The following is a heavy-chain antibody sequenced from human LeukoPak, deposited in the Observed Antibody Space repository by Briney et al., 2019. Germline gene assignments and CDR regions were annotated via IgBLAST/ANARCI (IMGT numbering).Heavy chain of an antibody. D-gene: IGHD2-21*01. Sequence: PSQTLSLTCTVSGGSNSRGSYFWSWIRQPAGKGLEWIGRFYTSATPNYNPSLKSRVTISVDTSRNQFSLKLSSVTAADTAVYYCARGGIPDYWGQGTLVTVSS. J-gene: IGHJ4*02. CDR3: ARGGIPDY. V-gene: IGHV4-61*02. CDR2: FYTSATP. CDR1: GGSNSRGSYF.